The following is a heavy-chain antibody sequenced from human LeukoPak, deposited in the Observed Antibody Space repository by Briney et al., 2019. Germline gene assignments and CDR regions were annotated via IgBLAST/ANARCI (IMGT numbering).Heavy chain of an antibody. D-gene: IGHD3-22*01. V-gene: IGHV3-15*01. CDR3: TADPRRGYFDYFGL. CDR1: GLTFRNAW. Sequence: GGSQRLSCAASGLTFRNAWMNWVRQAPGKGLEWVGRIKSRTDGGTIDSAAPVEGRFTMSRDDSSDPLYMEMNSLKTEDEALYYCTADPRRGYFDYFGLWGRGNLVSVFS. J-gene: IGHJ4*02. CDR2: IKSRTDGGTI.